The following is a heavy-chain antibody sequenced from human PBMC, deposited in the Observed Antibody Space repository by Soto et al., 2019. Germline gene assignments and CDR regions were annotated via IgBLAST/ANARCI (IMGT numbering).Heavy chain of an antibody. J-gene: IGHJ3*02. D-gene: IGHD2-15*01. CDR3: ARDFWGSVVAATQDAFDI. Sequence: QVQLVQSGAEVKKPGSSVKVSCKASGGTFSSYTISWVRQAPGQGPEWMGRIIPIIGIANYAKKLQGRVTITADKSTSTSYIELRSLRSEDTAVYYCARDFWGSVVAATQDAFDIWGQGTMVTVSS. CDR2: IIPIIGIA. CDR1: GGTFSSYT. V-gene: IGHV1-69*08.